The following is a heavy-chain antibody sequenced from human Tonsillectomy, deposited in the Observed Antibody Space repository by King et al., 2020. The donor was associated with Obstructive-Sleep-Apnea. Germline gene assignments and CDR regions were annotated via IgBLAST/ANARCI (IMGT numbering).Heavy chain of an antibody. J-gene: IGHJ4*02. Sequence: VQLVESGGGVVQPGGSLRLSCAVSGFIFSSHEMYWVRQTPGKGLEWVAFISRDGSREYYAVSVRGRFTISRDNSRNTLYLQMNSLRAEETAMYYCAKDLSGKYSFHYWGQGTLVTVSS. CDR3: AKDLSGKYSFHY. V-gene: IGHV3-30*14. D-gene: IGHD1-26*01. CDR1: GFIFSSHE. CDR2: ISRDGSRE.